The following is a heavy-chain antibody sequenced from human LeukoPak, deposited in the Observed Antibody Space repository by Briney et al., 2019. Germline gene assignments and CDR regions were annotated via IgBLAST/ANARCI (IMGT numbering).Heavy chain of an antibody. Sequence: ASVKVSCKASGYTFTSYDINWVRQATGQGLEWMGWMNPSSGNTGYAQKFQGRVTITRNTSISTAYMELSSLRSEDTAVYYCARAPVVPAATAYYFDYWGQGTLVTVSS. D-gene: IGHD2-2*01. J-gene: IGHJ4*02. CDR3: ARAPVVPAATAYYFDY. V-gene: IGHV1-8*03. CDR2: MNPSSGNT. CDR1: GYTFTSYD.